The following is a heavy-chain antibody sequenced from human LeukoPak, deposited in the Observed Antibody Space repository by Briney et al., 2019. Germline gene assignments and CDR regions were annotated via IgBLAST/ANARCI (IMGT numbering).Heavy chain of an antibody. CDR2: VDHTGST. CDR3: ARGRVSSSTWYSTYYYFFYMDI. CDR1: DDSITMYY. V-gene: IGHV4-59*01. D-gene: IGHD4-11*01. J-gene: IGHJ6*03. Sequence: PSETLSLTCTVSDDSITMYYWTWIRQPPGKGLEWIGYVDHTGSTKFNPSLNGRVSISRDTSKNFFSLRLRSVTAADTAVYFCARGRVSSSTWYSTYYYFFYMDIWGKGTTVTVSS.